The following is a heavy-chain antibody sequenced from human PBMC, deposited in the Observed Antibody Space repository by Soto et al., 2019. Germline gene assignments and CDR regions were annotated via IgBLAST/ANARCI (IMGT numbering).Heavy chain of an antibody. CDR2: ISAYNGNT. CDR3: AREYCSSTSCYPIDY. V-gene: IGHV1-18*01. D-gene: IGHD2-2*01. J-gene: IGHJ4*02. CDR1: GYTFTSYG. Sequence: ASVKVSCKASGYTFTSYGISWVRQAPGQGLEWMGWISAYNGNTNYAQKLQGRVTMTTDTSTSTAYMELRSLRSDDTAVYYCAREYCSSTSCYPIDYWGQGTLVTVSS.